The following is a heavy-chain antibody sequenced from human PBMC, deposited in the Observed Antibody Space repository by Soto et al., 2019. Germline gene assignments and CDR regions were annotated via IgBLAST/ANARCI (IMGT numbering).Heavy chain of an antibody. Sequence: QVNLVESGGGVVQPGRSLRLSCEASGFIFSDFGMHWVRQAPGKGLEWVAVISYDGNNKYYAHSVKGRFTISRDNSKNTLFLNMDSLRPEDTAVYHCVKGDLDTAVVNSPDAFDFWGPGTMVTVS. CDR1: GFIFSDFG. J-gene: IGHJ3*01. CDR3: VKGDLDTAVVNSPDAFDF. V-gene: IGHV3-30*18. D-gene: IGHD5-18*01. CDR2: ISYDGNNK.